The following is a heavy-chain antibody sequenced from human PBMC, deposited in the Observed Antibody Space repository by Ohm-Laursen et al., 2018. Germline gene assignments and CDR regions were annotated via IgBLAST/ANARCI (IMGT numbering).Heavy chain of an antibody. CDR1: GFTFSSYG. CDR3: AGDPGDADTFDY. Sequence: SLRLSCAASGFTFSSYGMHWVRQAPGKGLEWVAVIWYDGSNKYYADSVKGRFTISRDNSKNTLNLQMNSLRTEDTAVYYCAGDPGDADTFDYWGQGTLVTVSS. V-gene: IGHV3-33*08. CDR2: IWYDGSNK. J-gene: IGHJ4*02. D-gene: IGHD2-21*01.